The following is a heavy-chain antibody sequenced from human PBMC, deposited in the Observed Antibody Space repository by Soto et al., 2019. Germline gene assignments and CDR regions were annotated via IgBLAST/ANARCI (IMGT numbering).Heavy chain of an antibody. V-gene: IGHV4-34*01. CDR1: GGSFSGYY. CDR2: INHSGST. CDR3: ARGPRGRGGYMDV. J-gene: IGHJ6*03. Sequence: SETLSLTCAVYGGSFSGYYWSWIRQPPGKGLEWIGEINHSGSTNYNPSLKSRVTISVDTSKNQFSLKLSSVTAADTAVYYCARGPRGRGGYMDVWGKGTTVTVSS.